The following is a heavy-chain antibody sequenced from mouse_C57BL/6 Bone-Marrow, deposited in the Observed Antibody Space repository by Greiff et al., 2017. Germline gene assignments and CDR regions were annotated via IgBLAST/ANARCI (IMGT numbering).Heavy chain of an antibody. Sequence: VQLKESGPELVKPGASVKMSCKASGYTFTDYNMHWVKQSHGKSLEWIGYITPNHGGTSYNQKFKGKATLTVNKSSSTTYMELRSLTSEDSAIYYCARRDYDFDYWGQGTTLTVSS. J-gene: IGHJ2*01. CDR2: ITPNHGGT. CDR3: ARRDYDFDY. V-gene: IGHV1-22*01. D-gene: IGHD2-4*01. CDR1: GYTFTDYN.